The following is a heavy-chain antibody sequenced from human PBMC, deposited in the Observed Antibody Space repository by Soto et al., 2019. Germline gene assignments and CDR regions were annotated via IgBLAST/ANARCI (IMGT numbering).Heavy chain of an antibody. CDR3: AGRFYDN. V-gene: IGHV3-7*01. CDR1: GFTFSNSW. J-gene: IGHJ3*02. CDR2: INADGSEK. Sequence: EVQLVESGGGLVQPGGSLRLSCAASGFTFSNSWMSWVRQAPGKGLEWVANINADGSEKYYVDSVRGRFTISRDDAKNSVYLQMNSLRAEDTAVYYCAGRFYDNWGQGTMVTVSS. D-gene: IGHD3-16*01.